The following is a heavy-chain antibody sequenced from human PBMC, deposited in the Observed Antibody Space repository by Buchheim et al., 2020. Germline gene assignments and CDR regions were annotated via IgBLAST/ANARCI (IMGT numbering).Heavy chain of an antibody. Sequence: QVQLVESGGGVVQPGRSLRLSCAASGFTFSSYAMHWVRQAPGKGLEWVAVISSDESNKYYADSVKGRLTIDRDNSKNTLYLQMNSLRTEDTAIYYCVRKSHNGIAAAGDYFEYWGQGTL. CDR1: GFTFSSYA. D-gene: IGHD6-13*01. CDR2: ISSDESNK. J-gene: IGHJ4*02. V-gene: IGHV3-30-3*01. CDR3: VRKSHNGIAAAGDYFEY.